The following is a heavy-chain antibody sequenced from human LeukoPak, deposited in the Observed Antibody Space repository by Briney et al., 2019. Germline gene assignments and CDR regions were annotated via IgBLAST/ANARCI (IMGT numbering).Heavy chain of an antibody. J-gene: IGHJ4*02. CDR3: AKRYIANTGAIDY. D-gene: IGHD1-1*01. V-gene: IGHV3-23*01. CDR2: IDGSDQRA. CDR1: GLTHSDYP. Sequence: GGSLRHSRAASGLTHSDYPLSWVRQAPGQGLEWVSGIDGSDQRAYEAGSVRGWFTISRDKFKRTIYLEMNSLTAEDTAVYYCAKRYIANTGAIDYWGQGTLVTVSS.